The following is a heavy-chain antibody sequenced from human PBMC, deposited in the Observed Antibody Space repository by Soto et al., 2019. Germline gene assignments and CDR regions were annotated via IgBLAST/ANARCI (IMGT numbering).Heavy chain of an antibody. D-gene: IGHD2-2*01. J-gene: IGHJ5*02. V-gene: IGHV4-34*01. CDR1: GGSFSGYY. CDR2: INHSGST. Sequence: TSETLSLTCAVYGGSFSGYYWSWIRQPPGKGLEWIGEINHSGSTNYNPSLKSRVTISVDTSKNQFSLKLSSVTAADTAVYYCARVLQYQLLLDWFDPWGQGTLVTVSS. CDR3: ARVLQYQLLLDWFDP.